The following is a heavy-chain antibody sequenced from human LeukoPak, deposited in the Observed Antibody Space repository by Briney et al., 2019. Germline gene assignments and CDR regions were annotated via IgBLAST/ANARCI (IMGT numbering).Heavy chain of an antibody. V-gene: IGHV3-11*01. D-gene: IGHD5-24*01. CDR2: IGGSGSII. CDR3: ARSGMATN. CDR1: GFTFSDYY. J-gene: IGHJ4*02. Sequence: PGGSLRLSCAASGFTFSDYYMNWIRQAPGKGLEWISYIGGSGSIIYYADSVKGRFTISRDNAKNSLYLQMNSLRAEDTAVYYCARSGMATNWGQGTLVTVSS.